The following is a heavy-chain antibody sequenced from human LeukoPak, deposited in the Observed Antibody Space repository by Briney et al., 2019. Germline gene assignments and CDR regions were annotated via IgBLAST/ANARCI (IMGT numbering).Heavy chain of an antibody. CDR1: GYTFTNNY. Sequence: GASVKVCCKASGYTFTNNYLHWVRQAPGQGLGRMGMIYPRDGSTSYAQKVQCRVTVTRDTSTTTVHMELRGLRSEDTAVYYCARDQEGFDYWGQGTVDTVSS. J-gene: IGHJ4*02. V-gene: IGHV1-46*01. CDR2: IYPRDGST. CDR3: ARDQEGFDY.